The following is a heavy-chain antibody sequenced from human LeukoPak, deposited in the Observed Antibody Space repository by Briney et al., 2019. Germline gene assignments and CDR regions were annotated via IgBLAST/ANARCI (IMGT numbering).Heavy chain of an antibody. V-gene: IGHV4-38-2*02. CDR1: GYSTSSGYY. CDR2: IYHSGST. CDR3: AREGMGRYMYV. J-gene: IGHJ6*03. Sequence: SQTLSPTCAVSGYSTSSGYYWGWIRPPPGKGLEWIGSIYHSGSTYYKPSLKSRVTISVDTSKNQFSLKLSSVTAADTAVYYCAREGMGRYMYVWGKGTTVSVSS. D-gene: IGHD3-10*01.